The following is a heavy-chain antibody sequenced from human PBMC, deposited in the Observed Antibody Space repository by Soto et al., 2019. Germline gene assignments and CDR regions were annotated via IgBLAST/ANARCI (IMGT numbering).Heavy chain of an antibody. D-gene: IGHD6-13*01. J-gene: IGHJ4*02. V-gene: IGHV3-53*01. CDR3: ARDPPGIAASGAGG. Sequence: EVQLVESGGGLIQPGGPLRLSCAASGFTVSNNYMRWVRQAPGKGLEWVSLIYSGGNTHYADSVKGRFTISRDNSKNTLILQMNSLRVEDTAVYYCARDPPGIAASGAGGWGQGTLVTVSS. CDR2: IYSGGNT. CDR1: GFTVSNNY.